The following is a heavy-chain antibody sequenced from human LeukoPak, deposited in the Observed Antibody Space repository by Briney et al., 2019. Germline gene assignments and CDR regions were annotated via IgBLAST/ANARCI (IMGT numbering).Heavy chain of an antibody. CDR3: ARGLGYNNWFDP. CDR2: INHSGST. V-gene: IGHV4-34*01. CDR1: GGAFSGYY. J-gene: IGHJ5*02. Sequence: PSETLSLTCAVYGGAFSGYYWSWIRQPPGKGLGWIGEINHSGSTNYNPSLKSRVTISVDTSKNQFSLKLSSVTAADTAVYYCARGLGYNNWFDPWGQGTLVTVSS. D-gene: IGHD1-1*01.